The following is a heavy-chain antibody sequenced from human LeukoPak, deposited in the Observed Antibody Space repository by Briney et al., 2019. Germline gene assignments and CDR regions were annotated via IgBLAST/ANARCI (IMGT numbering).Heavy chain of an antibody. CDR1: GGSISSYY. V-gene: IGHV4-4*07. J-gene: IGHJ4*02. Sequence: SETLSLTCTVSGGSISSYYWSWIRQPAGKGLEWIGRIYTSGSTNYNPSLKSRVTISVDTSKNQFSLKLSSVTAADTAVYYCARSPGYSSSWYYFDYWGQGTLVTVSS. CDR3: ARSPGYSSSWYYFDY. CDR2: IYTSGST. D-gene: IGHD6-13*01.